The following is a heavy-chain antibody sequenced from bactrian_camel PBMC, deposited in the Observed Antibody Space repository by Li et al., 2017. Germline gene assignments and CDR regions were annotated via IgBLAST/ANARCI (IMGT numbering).Heavy chain of an antibody. CDR2: ISSGGGRT. CDR3: MADRTKNLETMIFGLST. D-gene: IGHD4*01. Sequence: VQLVESGGGSVQPGGSLRLSCAASGFTFSTYDMSWVRQAPGKGLEWVSSISSGGGRTYYRDSVKGRFTISRDNAKDTLYLQMNSLKTEDTAVYYCMADRTKNLETMIFGLSTRAREPRSPSP. V-gene: IGHV3S40*01. CDR1: GFTFSTYD. J-gene: IGHJ4*01.